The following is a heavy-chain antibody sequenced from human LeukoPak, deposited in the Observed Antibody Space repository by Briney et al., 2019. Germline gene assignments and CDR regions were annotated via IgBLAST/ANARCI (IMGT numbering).Heavy chain of an antibody. CDR3: ARRLTQYDCFDP. J-gene: IGHJ5*02. D-gene: IGHD2-2*01. Sequence: SQTLSLTCAISGNSVSSNSVTWNWIRQSPSRGLEWPGRTYYRSTWYNDYAVSVRGRITVNPDTSKNQFSLHLNSVTPEDTAVYYCARRLTQYDCFDPWGQGILVTVSS. V-gene: IGHV6-1*01. CDR1: GNSVSSNSVT. CDR2: TYYRSTWYN.